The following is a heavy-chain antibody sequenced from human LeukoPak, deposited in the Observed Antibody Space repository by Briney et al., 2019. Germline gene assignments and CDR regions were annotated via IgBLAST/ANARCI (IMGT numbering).Heavy chain of an antibody. J-gene: IGHJ4*02. CDR2: IYTSGST. CDR3: ARVHREESRGFYYYGSGSYLFDY. V-gene: IGHV4-4*07. D-gene: IGHD3-10*01. Sequence: SETLSLTCTVSGGSISSYYWSWIRQPAGKGLEWIGRIYTSGSTNYNPSLKSRVTMSVDTSKNQFSLKLSSVTAADTAVYYCARVHREESRGFYYYGSGSYLFDYWGQGTLVTVSS. CDR1: GGSISSYY.